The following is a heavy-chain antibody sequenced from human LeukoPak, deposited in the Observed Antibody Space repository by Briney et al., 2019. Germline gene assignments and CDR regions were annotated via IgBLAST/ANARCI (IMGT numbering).Heavy chain of an antibody. D-gene: IGHD2/OR15-2a*01. CDR2: ISTGSGTI. CDR1: TFTLNKYT. V-gene: IGHV3-48*02. J-gene: IGHJ4*03. CDR3: FSGLLTTYASRFDD. Sequence: PGGSLTLSCTDSTFTLNKYTRILIRQAPGKGLEWVSYISTGSGTIYYADSVKGRFTISRDNAKDSLYLLMNSLRDDDTAVYYCFSGLLTTYASRFDDWGQGTMVTVSS.